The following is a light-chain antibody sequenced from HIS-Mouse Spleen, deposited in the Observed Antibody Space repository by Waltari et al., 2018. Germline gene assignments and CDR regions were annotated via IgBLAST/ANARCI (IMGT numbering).Light chain of an antibody. CDR1: SSDVGSYNL. CDR3: CSYAGSSTNWV. CDR2: EGS. V-gene: IGLV2-23*01. Sequence: QSALTQPASVSGSPGQSITISCTGTSSDVGSYNLVSWYQQHPGKAPKLMIYEGSKRPLAFSNRFSGSRSGNTASLTISGLQAEDEADYYCCSYAGSSTNWVFGGGTKLTVL. J-gene: IGLJ3*02.